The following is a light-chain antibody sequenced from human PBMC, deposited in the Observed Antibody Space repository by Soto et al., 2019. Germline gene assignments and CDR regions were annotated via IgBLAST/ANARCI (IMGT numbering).Light chain of an antibody. J-gene: IGLJ3*02. Sequence: QSALTQPASVSGSPGQSITISCTGTSSDVGSYNLVSWYQQHPGKAPKLMIYEGSKRPSGVSNRFSGSKSGNTASLTVSGLQAEDEADYYCSSFGGSKNSLVFGGGTKLTVL. V-gene: IGLV2-14*02. CDR1: SSDVGSYNL. CDR2: EGS. CDR3: SSFGGSKNSLV.